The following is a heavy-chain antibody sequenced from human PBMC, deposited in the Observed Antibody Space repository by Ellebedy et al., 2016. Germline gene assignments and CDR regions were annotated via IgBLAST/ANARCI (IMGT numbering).Heavy chain of an antibody. J-gene: IGHJ4*02. V-gene: IGHV3-30*03. CDR3: ARALSTAVIDY. Sequence: GGSLRLSCAASGFTFSSYGMHWVRQAPGKGLEWVAVISYDGSNKYYADSVKGRFTISRDNSKNTLYLQMNSLRAEDTAVYYCARALSTAVIDYWGQGTLVTVSS. CDR1: GFTFSSYG. D-gene: IGHD4-23*01. CDR2: ISYDGSNK.